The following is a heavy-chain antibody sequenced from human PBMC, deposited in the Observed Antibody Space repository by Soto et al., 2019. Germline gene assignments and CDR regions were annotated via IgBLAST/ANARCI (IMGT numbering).Heavy chain of an antibody. D-gene: IGHD5-12*01. J-gene: IGHJ4*02. CDR2: IVVGSGNT. CDR1: GFTFTSSA. Sequence: ASVKVSCKASGFTFTSSAVQWVRQARGQRLEWIGWIVVGSGNTNYAQKLQDRATMTTDTSTSTAYMELRSLRSDDTAVYYCARSSLATITTFRYWGQGTLVTVSS. CDR3: ARSSLATITTFRY. V-gene: IGHV1-58*01.